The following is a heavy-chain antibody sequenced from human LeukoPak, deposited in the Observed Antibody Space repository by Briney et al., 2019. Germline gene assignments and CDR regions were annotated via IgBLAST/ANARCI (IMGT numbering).Heavy chain of an antibody. CDR2: INTNTGSP. D-gene: IGHD6-13*01. Sequence: ASVKVSCKASGYTFTSYAMNWVRQAPGQGLEWMGWINTNTGSPTYAQGFTGRFVFSLDTSVSTAYLQISSLKAEDTAVYYCARAGRAIAAAGTRFDPWGQGTLVTVSS. V-gene: IGHV7-4-1*02. J-gene: IGHJ5*02. CDR1: GYTFTSYA. CDR3: ARAGRAIAAAGTRFDP.